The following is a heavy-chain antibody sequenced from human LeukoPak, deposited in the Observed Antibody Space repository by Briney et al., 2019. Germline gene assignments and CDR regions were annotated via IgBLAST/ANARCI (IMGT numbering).Heavy chain of an antibody. V-gene: IGHV1-2*02. CDR3: ARELTGEYFDCASQTYRYEGRFDN. J-gene: IGHJ4*02. CDR2: INPESGGT. CDR1: GYSFIGYY. Sequence: ASVKVSCKASGYSFIGYYMHWVRQAPGQGLEWMGWINPESGGTNYAQKFQGRVTMTRDTCSSTAYMELNSLRSDDTAVYYCARELTGEYFDCASQTYRYEGRFDNRGQGTLVTVSS. D-gene: IGHD3-16*02.